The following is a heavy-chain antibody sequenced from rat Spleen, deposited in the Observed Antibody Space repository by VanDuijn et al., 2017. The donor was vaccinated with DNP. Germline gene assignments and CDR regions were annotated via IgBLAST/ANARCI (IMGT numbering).Heavy chain of an antibody. J-gene: IGHJ4*01. CDR3: ARWPGYNPPYAMDA. CDR1: GFSITSSYR. Sequence: EVRLQESGPGLVKPSQSLSLACSVTGFSITSSYRWNWIRKFPGNKMEWIGHISYRGITTYNPSLKRRISITRDTSKNQLFLQVNSVTTEDTATYYCARWPGYNPPYAMDAWGQGTSVTVSS. CDR2: ISYRGIT. D-gene: IGHD1-4*01. V-gene: IGHV3-3*01.